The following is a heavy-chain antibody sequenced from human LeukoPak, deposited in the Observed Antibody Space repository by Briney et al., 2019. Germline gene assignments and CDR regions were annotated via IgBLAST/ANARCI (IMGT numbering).Heavy chain of an antibody. CDR2: ISVGGAKT. J-gene: IGHJ4*02. Sequence: PGGSLRLSCAASGFTFTNYAMTWVRQATGKGLEWVSAISVGGAKTHYADSVRGRFTISRDDSKKTLYLQMSSLGAEDTAVYYCAKDWSAAHWGQGTLVTVSS. D-gene: IGHD2-15*01. CDR1: GFTFTNYA. CDR3: AKDWSAAH. V-gene: IGHV3-23*01.